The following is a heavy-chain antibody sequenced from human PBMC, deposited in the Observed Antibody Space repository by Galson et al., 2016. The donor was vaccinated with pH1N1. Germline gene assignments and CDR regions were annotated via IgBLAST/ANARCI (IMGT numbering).Heavy chain of an antibody. V-gene: IGHV4-61*02. D-gene: IGHD3-10*01. CDR1: GGSISSGSYY. CDR3: ARDRVALAGIFDY. J-gene: IGHJ4*02. CDR2: LYTSGST. Sequence: TLSLTCTVSGGSISSGSYYWNWIRQPAGEGLEWIGRLYTSGSTTYNPSLKSRVTMSVDTSKNQFSLRLTSVTAADTAVYYCARDRVALAGIFDYWGQGTLGTVSS.